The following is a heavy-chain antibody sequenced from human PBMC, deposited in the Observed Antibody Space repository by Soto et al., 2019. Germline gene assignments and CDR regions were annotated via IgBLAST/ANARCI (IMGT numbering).Heavy chain of an antibody. CDR2: ISPYNGNT. V-gene: IGHV1-18*01. Sequence: QVQLVQSGAEVRKPGASVKVSCKASGYNFTTYGISWVRQAPGQGLEWMGWISPYNGNTNFAQKLQGRVTMTTDTSTSTSYMELRSLTSGDTAVYYCARDLSGGTVLWGSSELWFAPWGQGTLVTVSS. CDR3: ARDLSGGTVLWGSSELWFAP. CDR1: GYNFTTYG. D-gene: IGHD3-16*01. J-gene: IGHJ5*02.